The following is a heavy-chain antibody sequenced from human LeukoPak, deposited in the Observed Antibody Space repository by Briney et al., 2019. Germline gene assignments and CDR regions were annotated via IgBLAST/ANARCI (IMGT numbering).Heavy chain of an antibody. D-gene: IGHD1-26*01. Sequence: GGSLRLSCAGAGFTFSNYGMSWVRQAPGKGLEWVSVISRSGTETYHADSVKGRFTISRDSSRNTLFLHMNTLRAEDTAIYYCAKDRTVGASYWYFDLWGRGTLVTVSS. CDR1: GFTFSNYG. V-gene: IGHV3-23*01. CDR3: AKDRTVGASYWYFDL. J-gene: IGHJ2*01. CDR2: ISRSGTET.